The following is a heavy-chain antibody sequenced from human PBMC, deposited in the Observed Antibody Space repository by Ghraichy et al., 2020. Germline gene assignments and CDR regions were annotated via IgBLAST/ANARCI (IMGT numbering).Heavy chain of an antibody. CDR3: ARTSVVGATKEYAFDI. CDR1: GDSVSSNSAA. V-gene: IGHV6-1*01. D-gene: IGHD1-26*01. CDR2: TYYRSKWYN. Sequence: SQTLSLTCAISGDSVSSNSAAWNWIRQSPSRGLEWLGRTYYRSKWYNDYAVSVKSRITINPDTSKNQFSLQLNSVTPEDTAVYYCARTSVVGATKEYAFDIWGQGTMVTVSS. J-gene: IGHJ3*02.